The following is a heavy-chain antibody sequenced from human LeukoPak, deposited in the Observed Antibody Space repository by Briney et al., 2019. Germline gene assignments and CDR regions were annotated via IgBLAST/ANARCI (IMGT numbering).Heavy chain of an antibody. J-gene: IGHJ4*02. CDR2: INHSGST. V-gene: IGHV4-39*07. Sequence: SSETLSLTCTVSGGSISSGDYYWSWIRQPPGKGLEWIGEINHSGSTNYNPSLKSRVTISVDTSKNQFSLKLSSVTAADTAVYYCARRDFWSGYYTSPRFNVWGQGTLVTVSS. CDR3: ARRDFWSGYYTSPRFNV. D-gene: IGHD3-3*01. CDR1: GGSISSGDYY.